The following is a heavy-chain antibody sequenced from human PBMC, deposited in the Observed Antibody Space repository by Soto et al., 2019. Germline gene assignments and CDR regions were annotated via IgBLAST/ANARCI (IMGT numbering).Heavy chain of an antibody. Sequence: QVQLVQSGAELTKPGSSVKVSCKASGGTFSSYTISWVRQAPGQGLELMGRIIPILGIANYAQKFQGRATITADKSTRTAYMVLSSLRSEDTAVYYCARNLVGYCSGGSCPQFDPWGHGTLVTFSS. CDR1: GGTFSSYT. CDR3: ARNLVGYCSGGSCPQFDP. V-gene: IGHV1-69*02. CDR2: IIPILGIA. J-gene: IGHJ5*02. D-gene: IGHD2-15*01.